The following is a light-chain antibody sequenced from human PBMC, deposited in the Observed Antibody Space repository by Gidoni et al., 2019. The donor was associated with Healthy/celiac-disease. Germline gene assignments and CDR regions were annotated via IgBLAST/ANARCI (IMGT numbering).Light chain of an antibody. J-gene: IGLJ1*01. CDR3: AAWDDSLNGRYV. V-gene: IGLV1-44*01. CDR2: SNN. Sequence: QSVLTHPPSASGTPRQRFTISCSGSRSNSGSNPVNWYKQLPGTAPKLLIYSNNQRPSGVPDRFSGSKSGTSASLAISGLKSEDEADDECAAWDDSLNGRYVFGTGTKVTVL. CDR1: RSNSGSNP.